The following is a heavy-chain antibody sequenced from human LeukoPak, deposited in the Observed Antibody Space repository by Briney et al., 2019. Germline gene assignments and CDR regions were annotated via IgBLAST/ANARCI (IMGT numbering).Heavy chain of an antibody. CDR1: GYSISSGYY. Sequence: PSETLSLTCSVSGYSISSGYYWGWIRQPPGRGLEWIGSIYYTGGTLYNPSLKSRVSMSVDTSTNQFSLKLTSATAADTAVYYCARGYCSGGSCWYNWFDPWGQGTLVTVSS. CDR3: ARGYCSGGSCWYNWFDP. V-gene: IGHV4-38-2*02. D-gene: IGHD2-15*01. J-gene: IGHJ5*02. CDR2: IYYTGGT.